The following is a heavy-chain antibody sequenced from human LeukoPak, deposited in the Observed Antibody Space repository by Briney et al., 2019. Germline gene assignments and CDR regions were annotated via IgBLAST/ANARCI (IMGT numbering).Heavy chain of an antibody. CDR3: ATKKRGEYPFDY. J-gene: IGHJ4*02. CDR2: INSDGSST. V-gene: IGHV3-74*01. Sequence: GGSLRLSCAASGFTFSSYGMHWVRQAPGKGLVWVSRINSDGSSTSYADSVKGRFTISRDNAKNTLYLQMNSLRAEDTAVYYCATKKRGEYPFDYWGQGALVTVSS. CDR1: GFTFSSYG. D-gene: IGHD2-2*01.